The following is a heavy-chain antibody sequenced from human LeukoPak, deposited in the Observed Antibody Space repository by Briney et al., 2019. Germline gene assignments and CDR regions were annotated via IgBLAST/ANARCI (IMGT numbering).Heavy chain of an antibody. J-gene: IGHJ4*02. CDR2: VFYSGTT. D-gene: IGHD3-9*01. CDR3: ARRSRLYKHEATGYHDS. CDR1: GDYITTTNYY. Sequence: SETLSLTCNVSGDYITTTNYYWAWIRQPPGKGLEWIASVFYSGTTYYNPSLKSRVVISMDTSRKQISLRLSSVTATDTAIYYCARRSRLYKHEATGYHDSWGQGTLVTVSS. V-gene: IGHV4-39*01.